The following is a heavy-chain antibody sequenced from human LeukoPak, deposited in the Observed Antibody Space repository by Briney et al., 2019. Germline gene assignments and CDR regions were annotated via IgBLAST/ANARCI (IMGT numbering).Heavy chain of an antibody. D-gene: IGHD2-2*01. J-gene: IGHJ6*02. CDR3: ATDPGETVPAAKGPKGDYCYGMDV. Sequence: ASVKVSCKASGYTLTELSMHWVRQAPGKGLEWMGGFDPEDGETIYAQKFQGRVTMTEGTSTDTAYMELNSLRSDDTAVYYCATDPGETVPAAKGPKGDYCYGMDVWGQGTLLTVSS. CDR2: FDPEDGET. CDR1: GYTLTELS. V-gene: IGHV1-24*01.